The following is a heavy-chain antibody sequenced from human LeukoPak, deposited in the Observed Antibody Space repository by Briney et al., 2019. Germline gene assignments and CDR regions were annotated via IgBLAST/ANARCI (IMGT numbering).Heavy chain of an antibody. CDR2: TNEAGSDK. D-gene: IGHD1-1*01. CDR3: AIATTGRGAFGS. Sequence: GGSLRLSCAASGFTFSDFWMSWVRQAPGKGLECVASTNEAGSDKYYVDSVKGRFTISRDNSKNSLSLQMNSLTAEDTAIYYCAIATTGRGAFGSWGQGTLVSVSS. J-gene: IGHJ4*02. V-gene: IGHV3-7*01. CDR1: GFTFSDFW.